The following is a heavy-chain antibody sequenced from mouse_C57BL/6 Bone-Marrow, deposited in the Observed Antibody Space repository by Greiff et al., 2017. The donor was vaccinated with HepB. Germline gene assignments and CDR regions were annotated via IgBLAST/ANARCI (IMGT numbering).Heavy chain of an antibody. CDR2: IDPSDSST. J-gene: IGHJ2*01. CDR3: ASGKPSYYYDY. D-gene: IGHD1-1*01. Sequence: QVQLQQPGAELVKPGASVKLSCKASGYTFTSYWMQWVKQRPGQGLEWIGEIDPSDSSTNYNQKFKGKATLTVDTSSSTAYMQLSSLTSEDSAVYYCASGKPSYYYDYWGQGTTLTVSS. CDR1: GYTFTSYW. V-gene: IGHV1-50*01.